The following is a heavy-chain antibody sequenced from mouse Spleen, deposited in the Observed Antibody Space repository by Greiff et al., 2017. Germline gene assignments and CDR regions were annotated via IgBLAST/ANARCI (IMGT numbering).Heavy chain of an antibody. CDR3: ARGEGGY. J-gene: IGHJ2*01. Sequence: VQLQPSGAELAKPGASVTLSCKASGYTFTSYWMHWVKQRPGPGLEWIGYIYPGGGYTQYNQTFKGRATLTADKSSSTAYMPLSSLTYEDSAVYYWARGEGGYWGQGTTRTVSS. CDR2: IYPGGGYT. D-gene: IGHD2-13*01. V-gene: IGHV1-7*01. CDR1: GYTFTSYW.